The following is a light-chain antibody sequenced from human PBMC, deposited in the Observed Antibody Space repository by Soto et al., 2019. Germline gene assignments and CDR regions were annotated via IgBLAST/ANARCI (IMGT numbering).Light chain of an antibody. CDR1: QSVSSSF. CDR2: GAS. J-gene: IGKJ5*01. CDR3: QQYGSSPRT. V-gene: IGKV3-20*01. Sequence: EIVLTQSPGTLSLSPGERATLSCRASQSVSSSFLAWYQQKVGQAPRLLIYGASSRATGIPDRFSGSGSGTDFTLTISRLEPEDFAVYYCQQYGSSPRTFGQETRLVIK.